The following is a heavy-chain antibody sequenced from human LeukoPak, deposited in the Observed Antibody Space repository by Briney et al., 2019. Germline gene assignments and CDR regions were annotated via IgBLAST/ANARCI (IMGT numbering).Heavy chain of an antibody. V-gene: IGHV1-69*13. CDR2: IIPIFGTA. CDR3: AISSGNYFYENSDSDY. J-gene: IGHJ4*02. CDR1: GGTLSSYA. Sequence: SVKVSCKASGGTLSSYAISWVRQAPGQGLEWMGGIIPIFGTANYAQKFQGRVTITADESTSTAYMELSSLRSEDTAVYYCAISSGNYFYENSDSDYWGQGTLVTVSS. D-gene: IGHD1-26*01.